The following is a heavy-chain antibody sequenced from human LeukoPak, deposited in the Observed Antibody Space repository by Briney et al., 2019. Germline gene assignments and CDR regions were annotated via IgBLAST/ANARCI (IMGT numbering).Heavy chain of an antibody. V-gene: IGHV1-8*01. CDR1: GYTFTSYD. CDR2: MNPNSGNT. D-gene: IGHD3-3*01. Sequence: ASVKVSCKASGYTFTSYDINWVRQATGQGLEWMGWMNPNSGNTGYAQKFQGRVTMTRNTSISTAYMELSSLRSEDTAVYYCARYPNYDFWSGYYYGMDVWGQGTTVTASS. J-gene: IGHJ6*02. CDR3: ARYPNYDFWSGYYYGMDV.